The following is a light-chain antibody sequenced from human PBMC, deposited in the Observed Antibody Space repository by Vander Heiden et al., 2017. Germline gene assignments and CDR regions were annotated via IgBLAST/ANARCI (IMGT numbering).Light chain of an antibody. J-gene: IGKJ2*02. CDR2: TAS. Sequence: RMTQSPSPSSASAGDRVTITCRASQSISSSLAWYQQKPGKAPKLLIYTASTLQSGVPSRFSGSGSGTDFTLTISCLQSDDFATYYCQQYYSYPCTFGQGTKLEIK. V-gene: IGKV1-8*01. CDR3: QQYYSYPCT. CDR1: QSISSS.